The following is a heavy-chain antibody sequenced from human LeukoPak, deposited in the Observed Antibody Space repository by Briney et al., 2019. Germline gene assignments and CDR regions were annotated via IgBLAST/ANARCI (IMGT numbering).Heavy chain of an antibody. J-gene: IGHJ6*03. Sequence: GESLRLSCAASGFIFRTYGMTWVRQAPGKGLEWVSVIYSGGSTYYADSVKGRFTISRDNSKNTLYLQMNSLRAEDTAVYYCARDRGIYCSSTSCPYYYYYYMDVWGKGTTVTVSS. CDR2: IYSGGST. D-gene: IGHD2-2*01. V-gene: IGHV3-53*01. CDR1: GFIFRTYG. CDR3: ARDRGIYCSSTSCPYYYYYYMDV.